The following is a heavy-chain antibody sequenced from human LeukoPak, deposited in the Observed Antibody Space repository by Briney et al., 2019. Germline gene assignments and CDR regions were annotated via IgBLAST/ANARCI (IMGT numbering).Heavy chain of an antibody. D-gene: IGHD3-22*01. V-gene: IGHV3-21*01. CDR3: ARTYYYDSSGYSGY. Sequence: GGSLGLSCAASGFTFSSYSMNWVRQAPGKGLEWVSSISGSSSYIYYADSVKGRFTISRDDAKNSLYLQMNSLRAEDTAVYYCARTYYYDSSGYSGYWGQGTLVTVSS. CDR1: GFTFSSYS. J-gene: IGHJ4*02. CDR2: ISGSSSYI.